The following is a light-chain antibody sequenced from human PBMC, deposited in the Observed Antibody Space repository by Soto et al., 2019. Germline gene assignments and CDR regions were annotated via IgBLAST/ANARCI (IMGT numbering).Light chain of an antibody. CDR3: ASYTGRSTYV. J-gene: IGLJ1*01. V-gene: IGLV2-14*02. CDR2: EGS. Sequence: QSALTQPASVSGSPGQSITISCTGSSSDVGSYNLVSWYQQHPGKAPKLMIYEGSKRPSGVSNRFSGSKSGNTASLTISGLQAEDEADYYCASYTGRSTYVFGTGTKLTVL. CDR1: SSDVGSYNL.